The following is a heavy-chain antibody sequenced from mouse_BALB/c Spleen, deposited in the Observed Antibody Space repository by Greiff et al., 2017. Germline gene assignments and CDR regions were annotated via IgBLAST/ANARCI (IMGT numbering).Heavy chain of an antibody. J-gene: IGHJ3*01. CDR2: INPGSGGT. CDR3: ARAGVYDYDSWFAY. Sequence: VQLQQSGAELVRPGTSVKVSCKASGYAFTNYLIEWVKQRPGQGLEWIGVINPGSGGTNYNEKFKGKATLTADKSSSTAYMQLSSLTSDDSAVYFCARAGVYDYDSWFAYWGHGTLVTVSA. D-gene: IGHD2-4*01. CDR1: GYAFTNYL. V-gene: IGHV1-54*03.